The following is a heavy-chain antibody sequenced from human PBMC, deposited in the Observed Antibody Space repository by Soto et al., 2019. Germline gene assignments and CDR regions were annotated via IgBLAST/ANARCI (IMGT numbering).Heavy chain of an antibody. Sequence: ASVKVSCKASGYNFNDYFVHWVRQVPGQGLEWLGVIIPSSGSPSYAENFRGRVTLTRDTSTSTVYLEVHSLRSDDTAVYYCARDPTRRGTLPRQFTYSSYDVDVWGQGTSVTVSS. CDR1: GYNFNDYF. CDR2: IIPSSGSP. J-gene: IGHJ6*02. V-gene: IGHV1-46*02. CDR3: ARDPTRRGTLPRQFTYSSYDVDV. D-gene: IGHD2-15*01.